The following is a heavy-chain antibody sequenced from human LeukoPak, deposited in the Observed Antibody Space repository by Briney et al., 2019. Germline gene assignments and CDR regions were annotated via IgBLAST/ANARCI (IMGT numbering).Heavy chain of an antibody. D-gene: IGHD3-22*01. V-gene: IGHV4-30-2*01. Sequence: SETLSLTCTVSDGSISSGGYSWSWIRQPPGKGLEWIGYIYHSGSTYYNPSLKSRVTISVDRSKNQFSLKLSSVTAADTAVYYCARGSKDYYDSSGYQSSNAFDIWGQGTMVTVSS. CDR1: DGSISSGGYS. CDR3: ARGSKDYYDSSGYQSSNAFDI. J-gene: IGHJ3*02. CDR2: IYHSGST.